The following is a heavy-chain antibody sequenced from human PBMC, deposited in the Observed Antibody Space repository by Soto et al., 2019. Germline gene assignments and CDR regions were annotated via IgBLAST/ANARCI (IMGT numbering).Heavy chain of an antibody. V-gene: IGHV5-51*01. CDR1: GDSCTSYC. CDR3: ASRPSGSYGYYYYGMDV. D-gene: IGHD1-26*01. J-gene: IGHJ6*02. Sequence: VESLRIWCKGAGDSCTSYCIGWVRQVPGKGLEWMGIIYPGDSDTRYSPSFQGQVTISADKSISTAYLQWSSLKASDTAMYYCASRPSGSYGYYYYGMDVWGQGTTVTVSS. CDR2: IYPGDSDT.